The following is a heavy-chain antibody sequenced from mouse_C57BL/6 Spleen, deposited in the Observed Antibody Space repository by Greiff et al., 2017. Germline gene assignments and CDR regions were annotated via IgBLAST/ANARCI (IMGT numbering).Heavy chain of an antibody. D-gene: IGHD4-1*01. V-gene: IGHV5-4*01. CDR2: ISDGGSYT. J-gene: IGHJ1*03. CDR3: ARDGTVLYWYFDV. Sequence: DVKLVESGGGLVRPGGSLKLSCAAPGFTFSSYAMSWVRQTPEKRLEWVATISDGGSYTYYPDNVKGRFTISRDNAKNNLYLQMSHLKSEDTAMYYCARDGTVLYWYFDVWGTGTTVTVSS. CDR1: GFTFSSYA.